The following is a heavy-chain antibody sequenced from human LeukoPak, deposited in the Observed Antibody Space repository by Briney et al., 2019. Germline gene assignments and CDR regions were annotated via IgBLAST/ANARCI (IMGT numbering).Heavy chain of an antibody. CDR1: GYTFTGYY. CDR3: ARDLSRPDYYDSSGYYTGKDY. V-gene: IGHV1-2*02. D-gene: IGHD3-22*01. Sequence: ASVKVSCKASGYTFTGYYMHWVRQAPGQGLEWMGWINPNSGGTNYAQKFQGRVTMTRDTSISTAYMELSRLRSDDTAVYYCARDLSRPDYYDSSGYYTGKDYWGQGTLVTVSS. J-gene: IGHJ4*02. CDR2: INPNSGGT.